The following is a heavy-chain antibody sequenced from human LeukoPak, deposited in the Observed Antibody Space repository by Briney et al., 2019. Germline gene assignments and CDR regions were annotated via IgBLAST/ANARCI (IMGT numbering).Heavy chain of an antibody. Sequence: SVKVSCKASGGTFNNYAISWVRQAPGQGLEWMGGIIPLFGTANYAQKFLGRVIITADESTSTTHMYLSSLKSEDTAVCYCAREWAGYGSGSYYYYWGQGTLVTVSS. CDR2: IIPLFGTA. D-gene: IGHD3-10*01. CDR1: GGTFNNYA. J-gene: IGHJ4*02. CDR3: AREWAGYGSGSYYYY. V-gene: IGHV1-69*13.